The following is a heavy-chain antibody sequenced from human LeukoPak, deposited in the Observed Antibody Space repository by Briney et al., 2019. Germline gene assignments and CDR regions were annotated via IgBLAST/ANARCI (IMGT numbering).Heavy chain of an antibody. Sequence: ASVKVSCKASGYTFTGYYMHWVRQAPGQGLEWMGWLNPNSGGTNYAQKFQGRVTMTRDTSISTAYMELSRLRSDDTAVYYCARNLDCSGGSCYSFALQLFDYWGQETLVTVSS. CDR1: GYTFTGYY. V-gene: IGHV1-2*02. J-gene: IGHJ4*02. CDR2: LNPNSGGT. D-gene: IGHD2-15*01. CDR3: ARNLDCSGGSCYSFALQLFDY.